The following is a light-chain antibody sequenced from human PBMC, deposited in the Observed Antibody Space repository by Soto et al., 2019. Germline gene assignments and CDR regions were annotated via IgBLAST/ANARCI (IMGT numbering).Light chain of an antibody. CDR3: QQYNTYPWT. CDR1: QSINNR. V-gene: IGKV1-5*03. Sequence: DIQMTQSPSTLSASVGDRVTITCRASQSINNRLVWYQQKPGIAPILLIYKASSLQSGVPSRFSGSGSGTEFNFTISSLQPADFATYYCQQYNTYPWTFGHGTKVGI. J-gene: IGKJ1*01. CDR2: KAS.